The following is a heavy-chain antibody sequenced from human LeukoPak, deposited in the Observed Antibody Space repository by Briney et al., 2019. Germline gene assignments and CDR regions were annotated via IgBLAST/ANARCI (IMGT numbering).Heavy chain of an antibody. CDR2: IYHSGST. CDR1: GGSISSGGYS. J-gene: IGHJ4*02. V-gene: IGHV4-30-2*01. D-gene: IGHD3-22*01. Sequence: TLSLTCAVSGGSISSGGYSWSWIRQPPGKGLEWFGYIYHSGSTHYNPSLNCRVTVSVERSKYMFSWTLSSVAAADTAVYYCARAPKYYYASSGYYDYWGQGTLDTVSS. CDR3: ARAPKYYYASSGYYDY.